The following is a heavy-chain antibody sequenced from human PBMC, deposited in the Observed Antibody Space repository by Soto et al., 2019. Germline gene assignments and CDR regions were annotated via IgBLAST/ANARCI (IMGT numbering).Heavy chain of an antibody. J-gene: IGHJ5*02. V-gene: IGHV4-30-4*01. Sequence: SETLSLTCTVSGGSISSGDYYWSWIRQPPGKGLEWIGYIYYSGSTYYNPSLKSRVTISVDTSKNQFSLKLSSVTAADTAVYYCAREMDYGDPMSWFDPWGQGTLVTVSS. CDR3: AREMDYGDPMSWFDP. D-gene: IGHD4-17*01. CDR1: GGSISSGDYY. CDR2: IYYSGST.